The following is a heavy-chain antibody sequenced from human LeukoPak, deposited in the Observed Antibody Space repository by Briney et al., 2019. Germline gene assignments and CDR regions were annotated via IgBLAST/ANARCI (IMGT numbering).Heavy chain of an antibody. Sequence: SETLSLTCTVSGSSISSYYWSWIQQPPGKGLEWIGYIYTSGSTNYNPSLKSRVTISVDTSKNQFSLKLSSVTAADTAVYYCARHPDYYYYMDVWGKGTTVTVSS. CDR2: IYTSGST. CDR3: ARHPDYYYYMDV. V-gene: IGHV4-4*09. CDR1: GSSISSYY. J-gene: IGHJ6*03.